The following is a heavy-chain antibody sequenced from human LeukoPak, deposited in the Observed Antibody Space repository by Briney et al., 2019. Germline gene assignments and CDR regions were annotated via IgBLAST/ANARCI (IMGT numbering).Heavy chain of an antibody. V-gene: IGHV4-34*01. D-gene: IGHD4-11*01. CDR2: ITHSGST. CDR1: GGSFSGYY. J-gene: IGHJ3*01. Sequence: SETLSLTCAVYGGSFSGYYWSWIRQPPGKGLEWIGEITHSGSTNYNSSLKSRVTISVGTSKNQFSLKLNSVTAADTAVYYCARDYTSWGQGIMVTVSS. CDR3: ARDYTS.